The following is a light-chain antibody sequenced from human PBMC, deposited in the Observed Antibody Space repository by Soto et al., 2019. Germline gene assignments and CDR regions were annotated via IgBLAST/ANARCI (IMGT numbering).Light chain of an antibody. J-gene: IGLJ2*01. CDR3: EAWDSNLSGGV. CDR2: DND. Sequence: QSVLTQPPSVSAAPGQKVTVSCSGSRSNIGNNYVSWYQHLPGTAPKLLIYDNDKRPSGIPDRFSASKSGTSATLDITGLQTWDEADYYCEAWDSNLSGGVFCGGTKVTVL. V-gene: IGLV1-51*01. CDR1: RSNIGNNY.